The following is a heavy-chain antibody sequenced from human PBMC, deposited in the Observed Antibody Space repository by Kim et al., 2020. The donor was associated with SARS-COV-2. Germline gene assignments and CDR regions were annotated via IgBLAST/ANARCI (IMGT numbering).Heavy chain of an antibody. D-gene: IGHD5-18*01. CDR3: AKDMAAMVNRVGAWDY. Sequence: GGSLRLSCAASGFTFDDYAMHWVRQAPGKGLEWVSGISRNSGSIGYADSVKGRFTISRDNAKNSLYLQMNSLRAEDTALYYCAKDMAAMVNRVGAWDYWGQGTLVTVSS. J-gene: IGHJ4*02. CDR1: GFTFDDYA. V-gene: IGHV3-9*01. CDR2: ISRNSGSI.